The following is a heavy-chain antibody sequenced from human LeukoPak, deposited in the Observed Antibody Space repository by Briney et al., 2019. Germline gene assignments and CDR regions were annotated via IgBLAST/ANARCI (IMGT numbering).Heavy chain of an antibody. CDR1: GGSISSYY. Sequence: SETLSLTCSVSGGSISSYYRSWIRQPPGKGLEWIGYIYYSGSTNYNPSLKSRVTISVDTSKNQFSLKLSSVTAADTAVYYCARVDYGGAFWDYWGQGTLVTVSS. CDR3: ARVDYGGAFWDY. V-gene: IGHV4-59*08. CDR2: IYYSGST. J-gene: IGHJ4*02. D-gene: IGHD4-23*01.